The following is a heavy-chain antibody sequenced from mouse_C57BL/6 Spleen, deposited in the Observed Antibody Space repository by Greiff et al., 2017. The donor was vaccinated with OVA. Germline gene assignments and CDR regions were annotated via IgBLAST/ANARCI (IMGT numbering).Heavy chain of an antibody. CDR2: IDPENGDT. V-gene: IGHV14-4*01. D-gene: IGHD1-1*01. Sequence: EVQLQQSGAELVRPGASVKLSCTASGFNIKDDYMHWVKQRPEQGLEWIGWIDPENGDTEYASKFQGTATIAADTSSNTAYLQLSSLTAEDTAVEYCTTHYYGSSYFFAYGGQGTLVTVSA. CDR1: GFNIKDDY. CDR3: TTHYYGSSYFFAY. J-gene: IGHJ3*01.